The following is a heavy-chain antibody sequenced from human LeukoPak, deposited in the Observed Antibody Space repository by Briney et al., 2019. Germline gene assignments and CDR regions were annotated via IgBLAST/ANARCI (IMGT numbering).Heavy chain of an antibody. V-gene: IGHV1-2*02. CDR1: GYTFTGYY. J-gene: IGHJ6*02. CDR3: ARGTVTKYYYYGMDV. CDR2: INPNSGGT. D-gene: IGHD4-11*01. Sequence: ASVKVSCKASGYTFTGYYMHWVRQAPGQGLEWMGWINPNSGGTNYAQKFQGRATMTRDTSISTAYMELSRLRSDDTAVYYCARGTVTKYYYYGMDVWGQGTTVTVSS.